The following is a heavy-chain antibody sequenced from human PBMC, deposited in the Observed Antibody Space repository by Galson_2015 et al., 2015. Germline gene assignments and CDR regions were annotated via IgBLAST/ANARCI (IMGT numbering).Heavy chain of an antibody. CDR1: GFTFSSYA. Sequence: SLRLSCAASGFTFSSYAMSWVRQAPGKGLEWVSAISGSGGSTYYADSVKGRFTISRDNSKNTLYLQMNSLRAEDTAVYYCAKNPGERGIAARSTLGYWGQGTLVTVSS. V-gene: IGHV3-23*01. CDR2: ISGSGGST. J-gene: IGHJ4*02. D-gene: IGHD6-6*01. CDR3: AKNPGERGIAARSTLGY.